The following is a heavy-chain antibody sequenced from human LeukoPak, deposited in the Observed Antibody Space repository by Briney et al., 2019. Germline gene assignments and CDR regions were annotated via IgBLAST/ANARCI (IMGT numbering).Heavy chain of an antibody. CDR2: INWNGGST. J-gene: IGHJ4*02. D-gene: IGHD3-10*01. CDR1: GFTFDDYG. Sequence: RPGGSLRLSCAASGFTFDDYGMSWVRQAPGKGLEWVSGINWNGGSTGYADSVKGRFTISRDNAKNSLYLQMNSLRAEDTALYYCARVTDLMVRGGGVDYWGQGTLVTVSS. V-gene: IGHV3-20*04. CDR3: ARVTDLMVRGGGVDY.